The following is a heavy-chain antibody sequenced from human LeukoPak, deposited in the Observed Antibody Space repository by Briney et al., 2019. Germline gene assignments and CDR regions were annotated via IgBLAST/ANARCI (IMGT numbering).Heavy chain of an antibody. J-gene: IGHJ4*02. D-gene: IGHD3-10*01. CDR1: GFTFSIQW. CDR2: VSYRGGRT. Sequence: GGSLSLLCAASGFTFSIQWMIWAPHPRGRALVCVSDVSYRGGRTYYAASVKGRFTISRDNSKNTLYLQMNSLRAEDTAVYYCAKDRDPYDYGSGSYYNGVFDYWGQGTLVTVSS. V-gene: IGHV3-23*01. CDR3: AKDRDPYDYGSGSYYNGVFDY.